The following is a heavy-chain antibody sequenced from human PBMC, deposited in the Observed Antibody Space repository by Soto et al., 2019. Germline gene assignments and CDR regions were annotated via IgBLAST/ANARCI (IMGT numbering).Heavy chain of an antibody. Sequence: QVQLVQSGTEVKKPGSSVKVSCKASGGTFSNYAISWVRQAPGQGLEWMGGIIPMFGTTNYAQKFQGRVTVTGDEATSTAHMEVRSLRSEDTAVYYCAREISGSGYDQTLDCWGQGTLVTVSS. CDR1: GGTFSNYA. CDR3: AREISGSGYDQTLDC. V-gene: IGHV1-69*12. D-gene: IGHD5-12*01. J-gene: IGHJ4*02. CDR2: IIPMFGTT.